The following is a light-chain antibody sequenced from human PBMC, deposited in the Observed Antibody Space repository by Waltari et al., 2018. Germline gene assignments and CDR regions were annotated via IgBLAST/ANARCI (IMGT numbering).Light chain of an antibody. J-gene: IGKJ2*01. Sequence: DIVMTQSPDSLAVSLGERATINCKASRSVLYSANNQNYLAWYQHKSGQPPKLLIYWASTRESGVPDRFIGSWSGTDFTLTITSLQAEDVAVYSCQQYFTTPPTTFGQGTKLEIK. CDR3: QQYFTTPPTT. V-gene: IGKV4-1*01. CDR2: WAS. CDR1: RSVLYSANNQNY.